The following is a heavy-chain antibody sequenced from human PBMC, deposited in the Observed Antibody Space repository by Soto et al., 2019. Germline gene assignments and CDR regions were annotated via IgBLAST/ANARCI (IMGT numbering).Heavy chain of an antibody. D-gene: IGHD6-13*01. CDR2: IYPGDSDT. V-gene: IGHV5-51*01. CDR1: GYSITSYW. J-gene: IGHJ6*02. CDR3: AKAREQQLMRVGMDV. Sequence: WQSLKVYCKGAGYSITSYWLGWVRQMPGKGLEWMGIIYPGDSDTRYSPSFQGQVTISRDNSKNTLNLQMNSLRAEDTAIYYCAKAREQQLMRVGMDVWGHGATVTVSS.